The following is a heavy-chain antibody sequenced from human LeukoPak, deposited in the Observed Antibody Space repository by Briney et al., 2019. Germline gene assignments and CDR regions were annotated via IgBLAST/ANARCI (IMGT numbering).Heavy chain of an antibody. CDR1: GGSISSYY. J-gene: IGHJ6*03. Sequence: PSETLSLTCTVSGGSISSYYWSWIRQPPGKGLEWIGYIYYSGSTNYNPSLKSRVTISVDTSKNQFSLKLSSVTAADTAVYYCARDPGPGYSYGFFYYYYYMDVWGKGTTVTVSS. CDR3: ARDPGPGYSYGFFYYYYYMDV. D-gene: IGHD5-18*01. CDR2: IYYSGST. V-gene: IGHV4-59*01.